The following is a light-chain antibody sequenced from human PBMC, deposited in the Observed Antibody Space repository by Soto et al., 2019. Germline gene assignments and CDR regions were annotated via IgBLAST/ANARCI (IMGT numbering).Light chain of an antibody. V-gene: IGKV3-11*01. CDR3: QQRSNWPWT. Sequence: EIVLAKSAGTLSFSPLERATLSCMARQSVSGYLAWYQQKPGQAPRLLIYDGSKRATGVPARFSGSGSVTDFTLTISSLEPEDFAVYYCQQRSNWPWTFGQGTKVDIK. CDR1: QSVSGY. CDR2: DGS. J-gene: IGKJ1*01.